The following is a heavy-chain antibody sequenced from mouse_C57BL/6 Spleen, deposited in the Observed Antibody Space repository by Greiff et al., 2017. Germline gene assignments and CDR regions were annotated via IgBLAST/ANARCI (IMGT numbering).Heavy chain of an antibody. J-gene: IGHJ3*01. Sequence: QVQLQQPGAELVKPGASVKLSCKASGYTFTSYWMQWVKQRPGQGLGWIGEIDPSDSYTNYNQKFKGKATLTVDTSSSTAYMQLSSLTSEDSAVYYCALMVTTEGWFAYWGQGTLVTVSA. D-gene: IGHD2-2*01. CDR1: GYTFTSYW. V-gene: IGHV1-50*01. CDR3: ALMVTTEGWFAY. CDR2: IDPSDSYT.